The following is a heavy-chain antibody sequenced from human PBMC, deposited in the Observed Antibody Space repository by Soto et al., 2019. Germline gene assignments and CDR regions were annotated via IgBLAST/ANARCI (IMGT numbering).Heavy chain of an antibody. CDR3: ARGFHYGTIDS. J-gene: IGHJ5*01. D-gene: IGHD3-10*01. V-gene: IGHV3-53*01. CDR2: IFPGGTT. Sequence: GGSLRLSCTASGFSVNSDYMSWVREAPGKGLEWVSVIFPGGTTYYADSVKGRFTISKDSSKSTLYLQMNSLRAEDTAIFYCARGFHYGTIDSWGQGALVTVPQ. CDR1: GFSVNSDY.